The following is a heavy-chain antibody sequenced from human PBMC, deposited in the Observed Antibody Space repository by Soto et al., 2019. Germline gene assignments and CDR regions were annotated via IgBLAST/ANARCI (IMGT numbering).Heavy chain of an antibody. V-gene: IGHV3-48*01. D-gene: IGHD6-13*01. CDR2: ITKSSRTI. Sequence: GGSLRLSCAASGFTFSTYSMNWVRQAPGKGLEWISYITKSSRTIYYADSVKGRFTISRDNAKNSLYLQMNSLRAEDTAVYYCAKEVEYSSSWSDIDYWGQGTLVTVSS. CDR1: GFTFSTYS. J-gene: IGHJ4*02. CDR3: AKEVEYSSSWSDIDY.